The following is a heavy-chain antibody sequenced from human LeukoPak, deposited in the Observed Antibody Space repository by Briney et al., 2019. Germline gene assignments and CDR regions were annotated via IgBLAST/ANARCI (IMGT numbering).Heavy chain of an antibody. CDR2: IWYDGSNK. J-gene: IGHJ4*02. D-gene: IGHD2-8*01. CDR3: ARDCTNGVCYGTDFDY. Sequence: GRALRLSCAASGFTFSSYGMHWGRQAPGKGLEWVAVIWYDGSNKYYADSVKGRFTISRDNSKNTLYLQMNSLRAEDTAVYYCARDCTNGVCYGTDFDYWGQGTLVTVSS. CDR1: GFTFSSYG. V-gene: IGHV3-33*01.